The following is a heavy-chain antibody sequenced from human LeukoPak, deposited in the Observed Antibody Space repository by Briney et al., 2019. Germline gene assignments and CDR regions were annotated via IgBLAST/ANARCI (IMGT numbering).Heavy chain of an antibody. CDR3: AKGFTVTTTD. V-gene: IGHV3-30*18. D-gene: IGHD4-17*01. Sequence: GGSLRLSCAASGFIFSTYGIHWVRQAPGKGLEWVAVISYDGSNKYYADSVKGRFTISRDNSKNTLYLQMNSLRTEDTAVYYCAKGFTVTTTDWGQGTLVTVSS. CDR1: GFIFSTYG. CDR2: ISYDGSNK. J-gene: IGHJ4*02.